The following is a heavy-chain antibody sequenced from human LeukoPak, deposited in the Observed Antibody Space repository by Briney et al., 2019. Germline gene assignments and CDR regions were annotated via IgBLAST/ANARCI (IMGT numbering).Heavy chain of an antibody. J-gene: IGHJ5*02. D-gene: IGHD6-19*01. CDR3: AKAPYSSGSDWFDP. Sequence: SGGSLRLSCAASGFTFYDYAMHWVRHAPGKGLEWVSGISWSSDNIDYADSVKGRFTISRDNAKNSLYLQMNSLRAEDTAMYYCAKAPYSSGSDWFDPWGQGTLVTVSS. V-gene: IGHV3-9*01. CDR2: ISWSSDNI. CDR1: GFTFYDYA.